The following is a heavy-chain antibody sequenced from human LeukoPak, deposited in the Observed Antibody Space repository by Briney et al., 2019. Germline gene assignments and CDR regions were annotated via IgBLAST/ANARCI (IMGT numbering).Heavy chain of an antibody. D-gene: IGHD3-10*01. CDR2: IYHSGST. J-gene: IGHJ4*02. V-gene: IGHV4-38-2*02. Sequence: SETLSLTCTVSGYSISSGYYWGWIRQPPGKGLEWIGSIYHSGSTYYNPSLKSRVTISVDTSKNQFSLKLSSVTAADTAVYYCARPLRGDNFFPFDYWGQGTLVTVSS. CDR3: ARPLRGDNFFPFDY. CDR1: GYSISSGYY.